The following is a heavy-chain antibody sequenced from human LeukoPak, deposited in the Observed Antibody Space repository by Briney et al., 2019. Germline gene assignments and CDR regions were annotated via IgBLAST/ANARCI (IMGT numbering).Heavy chain of an antibody. Sequence: GGSLRLSCAASGFTFSSYSMNWVRQAPGKGLEWVSYISSSSSTIYYADSVKGRFTISRDNAKNTLYLQMNSLRAEDTAVYYCAKEGGYDGVSGAFDIWSQGTMVTVSS. D-gene: IGHD5-12*01. V-gene: IGHV3-48*01. CDR1: GFTFSSYS. CDR2: ISSSSSTI. J-gene: IGHJ3*02. CDR3: AKEGGYDGVSGAFDI.